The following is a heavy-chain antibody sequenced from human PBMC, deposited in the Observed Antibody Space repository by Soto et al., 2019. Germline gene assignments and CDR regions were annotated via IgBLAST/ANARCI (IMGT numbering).Heavy chain of an antibody. CDR3: ARGRNTMIVVATQSWYFDL. CDR1: GGSFSGYY. D-gene: IGHD3-22*01. J-gene: IGHJ2*01. Sequence: QVQLQQWGAGLLKPSETLSLTCAVYGGSFSGYYWSWIRQPPGKGLEWIGEINHSGSTNYNPSLKSRGTTSVATSKNQFSLKLSSVTAADTAVYYCARGRNTMIVVATQSWYFDLWGRGTLVTVSS. CDR2: INHSGST. V-gene: IGHV4-34*01.